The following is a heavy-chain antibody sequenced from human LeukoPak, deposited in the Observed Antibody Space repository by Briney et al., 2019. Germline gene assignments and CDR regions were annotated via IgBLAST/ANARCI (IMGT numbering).Heavy chain of an antibody. Sequence: GGSLRLSCAASGFTFSRYWMYWVRQAPGKGLVWVSRISSDGSSISYADSVRGRFTISRDNAKNTLYLQMNSLRAEDTAVYYCARVSYYYGSGSYRPTAVYYFDYWGQGTLVTVSS. CDR1: GFTFSRYW. CDR2: ISSDGSSI. CDR3: ARVSYYYGSGSYRPTAVYYFDY. D-gene: IGHD3-10*01. J-gene: IGHJ4*02. V-gene: IGHV3-74*01.